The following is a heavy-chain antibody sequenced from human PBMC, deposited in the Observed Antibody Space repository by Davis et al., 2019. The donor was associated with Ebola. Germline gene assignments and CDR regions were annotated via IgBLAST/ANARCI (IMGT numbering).Heavy chain of an antibody. CDR1: GFTFSSYA. V-gene: IGHV3-64D*06. CDR3: TLLQEHL. Sequence: PGGSLRLSCLASGFTFSSYAMHWVRQAPGKGLQYLAGITSNGGNTYHADSVKGRFTISRDNSKNTLYLQMSSLHQGPIGLPPGTLLQEHLWG. J-gene: IGHJ6*01. CDR2: ITSNGGNT.